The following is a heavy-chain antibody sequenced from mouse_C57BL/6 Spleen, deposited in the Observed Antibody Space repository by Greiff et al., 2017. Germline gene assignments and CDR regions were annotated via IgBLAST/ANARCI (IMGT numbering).Heavy chain of an antibody. V-gene: IGHV1-50*01. CDR3: ARTPLYGNYRYFDV. J-gene: IGHJ1*03. D-gene: IGHD2-1*01. CDR1: GYTFTSYW. Sequence: VQLQQSGAELVKPGASVKLSCKASGYTFTSYWMQWVKQRPGQGLEWIGEMDPSDSYTNYNQKFKGKATLTVDTSSSTAYMQLSSLTSEDSAVYYCARTPLYGNYRYFDVWGTGTTVTVSS. CDR2: MDPSDSYT.